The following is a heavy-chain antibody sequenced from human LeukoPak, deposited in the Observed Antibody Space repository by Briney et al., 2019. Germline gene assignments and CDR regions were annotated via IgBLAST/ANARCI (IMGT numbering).Heavy chain of an antibody. CDR3: ASYSSGSSRVDY. V-gene: IGHV4-4*02. CDR2: IYHSGST. Sequence: GSLRLSCAASGFAIENYWMSWVRQPPGKGLEWIGEIYHSGSTNYNPSLKSRVTISVDKSKNQFSLKLSSVTAADTAVYYCASYSSGSSRVDYWGQGTLVTVSS. D-gene: IGHD6-19*01. CDR1: GFAIENYW. J-gene: IGHJ4*02.